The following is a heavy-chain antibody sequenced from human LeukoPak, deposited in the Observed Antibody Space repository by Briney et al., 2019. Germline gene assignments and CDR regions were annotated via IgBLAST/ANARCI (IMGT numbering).Heavy chain of an antibody. CDR3: ARAGYSSTPFDAFDM. V-gene: IGHV3-53*01. CDR1: GFTVSSNY. D-gene: IGHD6-13*01. CDR2: IYSGGST. Sequence: PGGSLRLSCAASGFTVSSNYITWVRQAPGKGLEWVSVIYSGGSTYYADSVKGRFTISRDNSKNTLYLQMNSLRAEDTAVYYCARAGYSSTPFDAFDMWGQGTMVTVSS. J-gene: IGHJ3*02.